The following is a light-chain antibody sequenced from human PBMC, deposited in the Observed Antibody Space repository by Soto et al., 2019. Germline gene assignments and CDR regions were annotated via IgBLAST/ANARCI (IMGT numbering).Light chain of an antibody. V-gene: IGKV3-20*01. CDR1: QSVSSSY. CDR2: GAS. Sequence: EIVLTQSPGPLSLSPGERATLSCRASQSVSSSYLAWHQQKPGQAPRLLIYGASSRATGIPDRFSGSGSGTDFTLTISRLEPEDFAVYYCQQYGSSPPRLIFGGGTKVEIK. J-gene: IGKJ4*01. CDR3: QQYGSSPPRLI.